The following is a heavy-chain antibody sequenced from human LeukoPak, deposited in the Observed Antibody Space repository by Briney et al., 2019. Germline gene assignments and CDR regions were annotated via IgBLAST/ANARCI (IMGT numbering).Heavy chain of an antibody. CDR3: ARVQGYYDSIRAFDI. CDR1: GFTFSDYY. D-gene: IGHD3-22*01. Sequence: GGSLRLSCAASGFTFSDYYMSWIRQAPGKGLEWVSYISSSGSTIYYADSVKGRFTISRDNAKNSLYLQMNSLRAEDTAVYYCARVQGYYDSIRAFDIWGQGTMVTVSS. J-gene: IGHJ3*02. CDR2: ISSSGSTI. V-gene: IGHV3-11*04.